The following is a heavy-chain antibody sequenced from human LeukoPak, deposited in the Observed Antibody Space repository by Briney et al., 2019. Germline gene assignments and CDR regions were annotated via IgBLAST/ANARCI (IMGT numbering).Heavy chain of an antibody. CDR2: INPNSGGT. CDR3: ARDREAAAEAEYDY. V-gene: IGHV1-2*02. CDR1: GYTFTGYY. Sequence: ASVKVSCKASGYTFTGYYMHWVRQAPGQGLEWMGWINPNSGGTNYAQKFRGRVTMTRDTSISTAYMELSRLRSDDTAVYYCARDREAAAEAEYDYWGRGTLVTVSS. J-gene: IGHJ4*02. D-gene: IGHD6-13*01.